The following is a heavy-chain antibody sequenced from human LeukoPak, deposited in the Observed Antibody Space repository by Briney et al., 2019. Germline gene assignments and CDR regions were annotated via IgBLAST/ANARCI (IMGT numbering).Heavy chain of an antibody. D-gene: IGHD3-22*01. CDR3: ARGRYYYDSSGYPYNWFDP. Sequence: SETLSLTCIVSRGSISSYYWSWIRQPPGKGLEWIGYIYHGGSTNYNPSLKSRVTISGDTSKNKFLLNLSSVTAADTAMYYCARGRYYYDSSGYPYNWFDPWGQGTLVTVSS. V-gene: IGHV4-59*01. J-gene: IGHJ5*02. CDR2: IYHGGST. CDR1: RGSISSYY.